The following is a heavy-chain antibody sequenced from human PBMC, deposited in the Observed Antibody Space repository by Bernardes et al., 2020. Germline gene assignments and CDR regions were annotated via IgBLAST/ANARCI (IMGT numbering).Heavy chain of an antibody. V-gene: IGHV3-33*01. CDR3: ARGSLRKTTVTTFDY. CDR2: IWYDGSNK. Sequence: GGSLRLSCAASGFTFSSYGMHWVRQAPGKGLEWVAVIWYDGSNKYYADSVKGRFTISRDNSKNTLYLQMNSLRAEDTAVYYCARGSLRKTTVTTFDYWGQGTLVTVSS. CDR1: GFTFSSYG. D-gene: IGHD4-17*01. J-gene: IGHJ4*02.